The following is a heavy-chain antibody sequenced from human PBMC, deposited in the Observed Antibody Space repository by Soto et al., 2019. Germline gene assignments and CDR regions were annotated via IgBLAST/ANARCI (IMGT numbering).Heavy chain of an antibody. D-gene: IGHD5-18*01. CDR3: ATGRGYSYARRFLSGFDV. Sequence: QVHLVQSGAEVKKPGSSVKVSCKASGGTFSTYAINWVRQAPGQGLEWMGGIIPISGTPSYAQKFQGRVTMTADESTSTAYMELSSLRSEDTAVYYCATGRGYSYARRFLSGFDVWGQGTTVTVSS. CDR2: IIPISGTP. CDR1: GGTFSTYA. V-gene: IGHV1-69*01. J-gene: IGHJ6*02.